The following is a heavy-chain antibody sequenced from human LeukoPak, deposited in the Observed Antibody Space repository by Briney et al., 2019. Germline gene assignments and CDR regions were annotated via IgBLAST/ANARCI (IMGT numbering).Heavy chain of an antibody. Sequence: PSETLSLTCTVSGGSISSYHWYWIRQPSGKGLEWIGYIYYSGSTKYNPSLKSRVTISVDTSKKQFSLKLSSVTAADTAVYCCAGAMAAAGSRGWFDPWGQGVLVTVSS. CDR3: AGAMAAAGSRGWFDP. D-gene: IGHD6-13*01. CDR1: GGSISSYH. CDR2: IYYSGST. J-gene: IGHJ5*02. V-gene: IGHV4-59*08.